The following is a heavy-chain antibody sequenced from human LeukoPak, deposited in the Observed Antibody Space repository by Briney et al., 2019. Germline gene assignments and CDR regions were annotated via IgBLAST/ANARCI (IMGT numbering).Heavy chain of an antibody. CDR3: ARDIVVVPAGIQKSHWFDP. CDR2: IYYSGST. D-gene: IGHD2-2*02. CDR1: GGSISSGGYY. Sequence: TLSLTCTVSGGSISSGGYYWSWVRQHPGKGLEWIGYIYYSGSTYYNPSLKSRVTISVDTSKNQFSLKLSSVTAADTAVYYCARDIVVVPAGIQKSHWFDPWGQGTLVTVSS. V-gene: IGHV4-31*03. J-gene: IGHJ5*02.